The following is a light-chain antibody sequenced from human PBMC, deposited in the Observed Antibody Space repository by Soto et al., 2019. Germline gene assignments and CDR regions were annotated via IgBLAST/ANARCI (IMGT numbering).Light chain of an antibody. J-gene: IGLJ1*01. CDR1: NSGVVNYDY. Sequence: QSVLSQPASVSGSPGQSITISCTGINSGVVNYDYVSWYQQVPDKAPNLIIYEGRERPSGVSDRFSGSKSDNAASLTISALHTEDEAEYFCLSYGKVFGTGTKVTVL. V-gene: IGLV2-23*01. CDR3: LSYGKV. CDR2: EGR.